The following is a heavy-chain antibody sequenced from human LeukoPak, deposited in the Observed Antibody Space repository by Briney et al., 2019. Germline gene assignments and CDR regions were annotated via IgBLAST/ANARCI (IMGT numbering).Heavy chain of an antibody. J-gene: IGHJ3*02. CDR2: ISGSGGNT. V-gene: IGHV3-23*01. D-gene: IGHD4-17*01. Sequence: QPGGSLRLSCAASGFTFSSYGLSWVRQVPGKGLEWVSAISGSGGNTYYADSVKGRFTISRDNSKSTLYLQMNSPRAEDTAVYYCAKHPTHMTTVTTSAFDIWGQGTMVTVSS. CDR3: AKHPTHMTTVTTSAFDI. CDR1: GFTFSSYG.